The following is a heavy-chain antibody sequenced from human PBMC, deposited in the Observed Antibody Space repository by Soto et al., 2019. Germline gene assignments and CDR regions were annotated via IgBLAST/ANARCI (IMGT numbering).Heavy chain of an antibody. J-gene: IGHJ4*02. Sequence: QVQLVQSGAEVKKPGSSVKVSCKASGGTFSSYTISWVRQAPGEGLEWMGRIIPILGIANYAQKFQGRVTITADKSTSTAYMELSSLRSEDTAVYYCARAQQQLNFDYWGQGTLVTVSS. D-gene: IGHD6-13*01. CDR3: ARAQQQLNFDY. CDR2: IIPILGIA. V-gene: IGHV1-69*02. CDR1: GGTFSSYT.